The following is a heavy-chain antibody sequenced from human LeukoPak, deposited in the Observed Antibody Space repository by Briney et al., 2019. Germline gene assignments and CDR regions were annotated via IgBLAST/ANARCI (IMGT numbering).Heavy chain of an antibody. Sequence: GGSLRLSCAASGFTFSSYCMHWVRQAPGKGLEWVAVISYDGSNKYYADSVKGRFTISRDNSKNTLYLQMNSLRAEDTAVYYCAKVGPMTSVTRVFRSRTYYYYYMDVWGKRTTVTVSS. D-gene: IGHD4-17*01. V-gene: IGHV3-30*18. CDR1: GFTFSSYC. CDR3: AKVGPMTSVTRVFRSRTYYYYYMDV. CDR2: ISYDGSNK. J-gene: IGHJ6*03.